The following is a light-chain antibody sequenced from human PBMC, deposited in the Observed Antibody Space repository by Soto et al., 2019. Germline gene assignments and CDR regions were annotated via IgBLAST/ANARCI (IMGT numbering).Light chain of an antibody. CDR3: MQGTHWPWT. CDR1: FSLVHSDGNTY. CDR2: EVS. V-gene: IGKV2-30*02. Sequence: DVVMTQSPLSLPVTLGQAASISCRSRFSLVHSDGNTYLTWFQQRPGQSPRRLIYEVSNRDSGVPDRFSGSGSGTDFTLKISRVEAEDVGVYFCMQGTHWPWTFGQGTRVEIK. J-gene: IGKJ1*01.